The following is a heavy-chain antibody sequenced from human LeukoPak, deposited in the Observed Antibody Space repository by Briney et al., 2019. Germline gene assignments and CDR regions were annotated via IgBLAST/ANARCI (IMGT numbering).Heavy chain of an antibody. J-gene: IGHJ4*02. D-gene: IGHD3-16*02. V-gene: IGHV3-66*01. CDR1: GFTVSSNY. CDR2: IYSGGST. CDR3: AREDYVWGGYRSSGSD. Sequence: GGSLRLSCAASGFTVSSNYMSWVRQAPGKGLEWVSVIYSGGSTYYADSVKGRFTISRDNSKNTLYLQMNSLRAEDTAVYYCAREDYVWGGYRSSGSDWGQGTLVTVSS.